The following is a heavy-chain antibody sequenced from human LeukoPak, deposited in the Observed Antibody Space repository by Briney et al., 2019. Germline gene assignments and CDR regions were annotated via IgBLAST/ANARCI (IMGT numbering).Heavy chain of an antibody. J-gene: IGHJ5*02. CDR2: INHSGST. CDR1: GGSFSGYY. CDR3: ARIAAAGT. D-gene: IGHD6-13*01. Sequence: ASETLSLTCAVYGGSFSGYYWSWIRQPPGKGLEWIGEINHSGSTNYNPSLKSRVTISVDTSKNQFSLKLSSVTAADTAVYYCARIAAAGTWGQGTLVTVSS. V-gene: IGHV4-34*01.